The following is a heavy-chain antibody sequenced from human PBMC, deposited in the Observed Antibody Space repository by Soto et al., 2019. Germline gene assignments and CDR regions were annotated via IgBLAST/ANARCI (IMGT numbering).Heavy chain of an antibody. D-gene: IGHD5-12*01. CDR3: ARYVEMATTYYYYYYGMDV. J-gene: IGHJ6*02. CDR1: GGTFSSYA. V-gene: IGHV1-69*06. CDR2: ITPIFGTA. Sequence: SVKVSCKASGGTFSSYAISWVRQAPGQGLEWMGGITPIFGTANYAQKFQGRVTITADKSTSTAYMELSSLRSEDTAVYYCARYVEMATTYYYYYYGMDVWGQGTTVTVSS.